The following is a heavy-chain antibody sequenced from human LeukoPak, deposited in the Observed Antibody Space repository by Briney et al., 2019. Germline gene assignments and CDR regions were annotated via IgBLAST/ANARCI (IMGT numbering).Heavy chain of an antibody. J-gene: IGHJ4*02. D-gene: IGHD3-9*01. V-gene: IGHV5-51*01. CDR1: GYSFTSYW. Sequence: GESLKISCKGSGYSFTSYWIGWVRQMPGKGLEWMGIIYHGDSDTKYSPSFQGQVTISADKSISTAYLQWSSLKASDTAMYYCARQDYHILTGFDYWGQGTLVTVSS. CDR2: IYHGDSDT. CDR3: ARQDYHILTGFDY.